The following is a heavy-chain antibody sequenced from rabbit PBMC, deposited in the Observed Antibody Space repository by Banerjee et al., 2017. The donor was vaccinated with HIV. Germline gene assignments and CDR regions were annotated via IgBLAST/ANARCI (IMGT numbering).Heavy chain of an antibody. V-gene: IGHV1S45*01. Sequence: QEQLVESGGGLVQPEGSLTLTCTASGFSFSTTYYMCWVRQAPGEGPEWIACIYNGDGSTYYASWAKGRFTISKSSSTTVTLQMTSLTVADTATYFCARGYAGYAGYVYAMDYFNLWGPGTLVTVS. D-gene: IGHD6-1*01. J-gene: IGHJ4*01. CDR3: ARGYAGYAGYVYAMDYFNL. CDR1: GFSFSTTYY. CDR2: IYNGDGST.